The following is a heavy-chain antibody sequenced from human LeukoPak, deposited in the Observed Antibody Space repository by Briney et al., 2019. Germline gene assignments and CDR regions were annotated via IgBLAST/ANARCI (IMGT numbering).Heavy chain of an antibody. V-gene: IGHV3-74*01. D-gene: IGHD3-22*01. CDR1: GLTFSTYW. CDR3: VTGHYDSRMYFDL. Sequence: PGESLRLSCTASGLTFSTYWVHWVRQAPGKGLVWVSQIEFDGSLASYADSVKGRFTIPRDNAKNTVYLQMNSLGTEDTAVYYCVTGHYDSRMYFDLWGRGALVTVSS. CDR2: IEFDGSLA. J-gene: IGHJ2*01.